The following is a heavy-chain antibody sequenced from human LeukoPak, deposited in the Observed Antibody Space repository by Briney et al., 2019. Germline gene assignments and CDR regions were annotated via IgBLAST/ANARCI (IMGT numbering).Heavy chain of an antibody. CDR1: GGTFSSYA. J-gene: IGHJ5*02. CDR3: ARGKNYDILTGYYRGWFDP. Sequence: ASVKVSCKASGGTFSSYAISWVRQAPGQGLEWMGWINAGNGNTKYSQKFQGRVTITRDTSASTAYMELSSLRSEDTAVYYCARGKNYDILTGYYRGWFDPWGQGALVTVSS. CDR2: INAGNGNT. V-gene: IGHV1-3*01. D-gene: IGHD3-9*01.